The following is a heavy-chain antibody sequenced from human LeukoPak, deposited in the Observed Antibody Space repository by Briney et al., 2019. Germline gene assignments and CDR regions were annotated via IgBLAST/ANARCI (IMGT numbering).Heavy chain of an antibody. CDR1: GFTFSDYY. Sequence: SGGSLRLSCAASGFTFSDYYMSWIRQAPGKGLEWVSYISSSGSTIYYADSVKGRFTISRDNAKNSLYLQMNSLRAEDTAVYYCLKLPVVANLVWGQGTLVTVSS. CDR3: LKLPVVANLV. CDR2: ISSSGSTI. V-gene: IGHV3-11*01. J-gene: IGHJ4*02. D-gene: IGHD3-22*01.